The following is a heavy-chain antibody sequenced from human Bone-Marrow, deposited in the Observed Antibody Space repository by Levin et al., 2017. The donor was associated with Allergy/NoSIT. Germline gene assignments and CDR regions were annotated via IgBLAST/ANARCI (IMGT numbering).Heavy chain of an antibody. CDR2: VSYDGSNK. Sequence: GESLKISCAASGFTFNNYGMHWVRQAPGKGLEWVAVVSYDGSNKYYTDSVKGRFTISRDNSKNTLSLQMNSLRAEDTAVYYCAGGSLDTAVVRGNYYYYGMDVWGQGTTVTVSS. CDR1: GFTFNNYG. V-gene: IGHV3-30*03. D-gene: IGHD5-18*01. J-gene: IGHJ6*02. CDR3: AGGSLDTAVVRGNYYYYGMDV.